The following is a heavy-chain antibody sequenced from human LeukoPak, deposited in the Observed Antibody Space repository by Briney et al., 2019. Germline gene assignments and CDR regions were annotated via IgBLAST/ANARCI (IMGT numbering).Heavy chain of an antibody. D-gene: IGHD1-26*01. CDR2: IRSSSSYI. Sequence: GGSLRLSCAASGFTFSSYSMNWVRQAPGKGLEWVSSIRSSSSYIYYADSAKGRFTISRDNAKNSLYLQMNSLRAEDTAVYYCARGQLLDYWGQGTLVTVSS. CDR3: ARGQLLDY. V-gene: IGHV3-21*01. CDR1: GFTFSSYS. J-gene: IGHJ4*02.